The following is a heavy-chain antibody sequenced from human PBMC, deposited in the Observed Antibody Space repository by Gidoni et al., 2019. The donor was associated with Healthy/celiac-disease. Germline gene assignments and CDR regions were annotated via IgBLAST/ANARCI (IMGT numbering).Heavy chain of an antibody. V-gene: IGHV3-33*01. Sequence: QVQLVESGVGVVQPGRSLSLSCPASGFTFSSYGMHWVRQAPGKGLEWVAVIWYGGSNKCYADSVKGRFTISRDNSKNTLYLQMNSLRAEDTAVYYCARDAPLDYWGKGTLVTVSS. CDR1: GFTFSSYG. CDR3: ARDAPLDY. J-gene: IGHJ4*02. CDR2: IWYGGSNK.